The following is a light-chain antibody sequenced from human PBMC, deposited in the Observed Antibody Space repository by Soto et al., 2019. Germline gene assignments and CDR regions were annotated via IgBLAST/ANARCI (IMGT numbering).Light chain of an antibody. CDR2: GAS. V-gene: IGKV3-15*01. CDR1: QSVSSN. CDR3: QQYNNLPLT. J-gene: IGKJ1*01. Sequence: EIVMTLSPATLSVSPGERATLSCRASQSVSSNLAWYQQKPGQAPRLLIYGASTRATGIPARFSGSGSGTEFTLTISSLQSEDFAVYYCQQYNNLPLTFGQGTKVEIK.